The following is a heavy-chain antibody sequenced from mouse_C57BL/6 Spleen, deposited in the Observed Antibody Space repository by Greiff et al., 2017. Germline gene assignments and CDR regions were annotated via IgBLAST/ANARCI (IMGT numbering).Heavy chain of an antibody. CDR2: IDPETGGT. Sequence: VKLVESGAELVRPGASVTLSCKASGYTFTDYEMHWVKQTPVHGLEWIGAIDPETGGTAYNQKFKGKAILTADKSSSTAYMELRSLTSEDSAVYYCTRETGTPFDYWGQGTTLTVSS. CDR1: GYTFTDYE. J-gene: IGHJ2*01. D-gene: IGHD4-1*01. V-gene: IGHV1-15*01. CDR3: TRETGTPFDY.